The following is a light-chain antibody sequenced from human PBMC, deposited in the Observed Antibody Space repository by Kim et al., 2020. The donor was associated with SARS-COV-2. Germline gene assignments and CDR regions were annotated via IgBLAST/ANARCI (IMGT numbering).Light chain of an antibody. J-gene: IGKJ4*01. V-gene: IGKV3-15*01. CDR3: QQYKSWPLT. Sequence: LAPGERATLSCRASQSVSSNVAWYQQKPGQAPRLLIYDASTRATGIPARFSGTGSGTEFSLTISSLQSEDCAVYYCQQYKSWPLTFGGGTKVDIK. CDR1: QSVSSN. CDR2: DAS.